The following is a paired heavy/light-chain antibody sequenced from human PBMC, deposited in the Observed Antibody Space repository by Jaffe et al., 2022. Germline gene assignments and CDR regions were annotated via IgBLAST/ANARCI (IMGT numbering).Light chain of an antibody. CDR3: LQYYNNPWT. V-gene: IGKV4-1*01. CDR1: QSVLYRSNNKNY. Sequence: DIVMTQSPDSLAVSLGERATINCKSSQSVLYRSNNKNYLAWYQQKPGQPPKLLIHWASARESGVPDRFSGSGSGTDFTLTISSLQAEDVAVYYCLQYYNNPWTFGQGTKVEIK. CDR2: WAS. J-gene: IGKJ1*01.
Heavy chain of an antibody. Sequence: EVQLVESGGGLVQPGGSLRLSCAASGFTFSSYWMHWVRQVPGKGLVWVSSISGDGSRTRYVDSVKGRFTISRDTAKNTLYLQVDSLRVEDTALYYCARSLYDSGTYYPCDSWGQGTLVTVSS. V-gene: IGHV3-74*01. CDR2: ISGDGSRT. CDR1: GFTFSSYW. J-gene: IGHJ5*01. CDR3: ARSLYDSGTYYPCDS. D-gene: IGHD3-10*01.